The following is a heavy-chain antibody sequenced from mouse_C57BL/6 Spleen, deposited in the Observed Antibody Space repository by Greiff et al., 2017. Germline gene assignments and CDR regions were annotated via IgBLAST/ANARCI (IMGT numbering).Heavy chain of an antibody. J-gene: IGHJ2*01. V-gene: IGHV1-61*01. D-gene: IGHD1-1*01. CDR2: IYPSDSET. Sequence: QVHVKQPGAELVRPGSSVKLSCKASGYTFTSYWMDWVKQRPGQGLEWIGNIYPSDSETHYNQKFKDKATLSVDTSSSTAYMQLSSLTSEDAAVYYCARWGTTDYFDYWGQGTTLTVSS. CDR1: GYTFTSYW. CDR3: ARWGTTDYFDY.